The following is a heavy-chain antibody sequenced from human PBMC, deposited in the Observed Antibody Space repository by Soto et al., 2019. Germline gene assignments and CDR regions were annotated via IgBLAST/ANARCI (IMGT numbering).Heavy chain of an antibody. V-gene: IGHV3-30*18. CDR1: GFTFSSYG. J-gene: IGHJ6*02. CDR3: AKGHSSSSDYYYYGMDV. D-gene: IGHD6-6*01. Sequence: GGSLRLSCAASGFTFSSYGMHWVRQAPGKGLEWVAVISYDGSNKYYADSVKGRFTISRDNSKNTLYLQMDSLRAEDTAVYYCAKGHSSSSDYYYYGMDVWGQGTTVTVSS. CDR2: ISYDGSNK.